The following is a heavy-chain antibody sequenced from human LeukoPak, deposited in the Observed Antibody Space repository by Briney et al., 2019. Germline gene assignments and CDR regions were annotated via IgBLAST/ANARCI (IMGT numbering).Heavy chain of an antibody. CDR3: ARDPLGGRGSSFDY. CDR2: MYHSGST. Sequence: SETLSLTCAVSGYSISSGYYWGWIRQPPGKGLEWIGSMYHSGSTYYNPSLKSRVTISVDTSKNQFSLKLSSVTAADTAVYYCARDPLGGRGSSFDYWGQETLVTVSS. CDR1: GYSISSGYY. D-gene: IGHD3-16*01. V-gene: IGHV4-38-2*02. J-gene: IGHJ4*02.